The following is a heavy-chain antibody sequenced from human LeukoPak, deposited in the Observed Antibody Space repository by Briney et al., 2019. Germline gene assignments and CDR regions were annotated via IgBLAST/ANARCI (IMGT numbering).Heavy chain of an antibody. CDR1: GFTFSSYS. CDR2: ISSSGSYI. CDR3: ARGRITIFGVVITGVREPFDP. D-gene: IGHD3-3*01. Sequence: GGSLRLSCAASGFTFSSYSMNWVRQAPGKGLEWVSSISSSGSYIYYADSVKGRFTISRDNAKNSLYLQMNSLRAEDTAVYYCARGRITIFGVVITGVREPFDPWGQGTLVTVSS. V-gene: IGHV3-21*01. J-gene: IGHJ5*02.